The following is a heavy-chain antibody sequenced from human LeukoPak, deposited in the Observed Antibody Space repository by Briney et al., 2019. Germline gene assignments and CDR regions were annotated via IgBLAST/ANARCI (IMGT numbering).Heavy chain of an antibody. D-gene: IGHD3-10*01. CDR2: IYHDGSNS. V-gene: IGHV3-33*01. CDR1: GFTFSSYV. CDR3: ASNMVRGTYCFDY. Sequence: GGSLRLSCAASGFTFSSYVMHWVRQAPGKGLEWVALIYHDGSNSYYADSVKGRLAISRDNSKNTLYLQMNSLRAEDTAVYYCASNMVRGTYCFDYWGQGTLVTVSS. J-gene: IGHJ4*02.